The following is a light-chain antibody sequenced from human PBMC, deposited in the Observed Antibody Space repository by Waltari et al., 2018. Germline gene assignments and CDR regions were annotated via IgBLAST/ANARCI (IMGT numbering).Light chain of an antibody. Sequence: DIQMTQSPSSVSASVGDRVTITCQASRHIRNYLNWYQQKPGKAPKLLLYDASILETGVPSRFSGSGSGTDFTLTISGLQPEDVATYYCQKYNTAPPTFGPGTRVEMK. V-gene: IGKV1-33*01. CDR1: RHIRNY. J-gene: IGKJ1*01. CDR3: QKYNTAPPT. CDR2: DAS.